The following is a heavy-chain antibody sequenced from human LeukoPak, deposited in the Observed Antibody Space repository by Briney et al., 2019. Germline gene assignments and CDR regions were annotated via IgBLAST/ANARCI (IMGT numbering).Heavy chain of an antibody. Sequence: GGSLRLSCAASGFTFSTYSMTWVRQAPGKGLEWVSSITSSSSYIYYADSVKGRFTISRDNAKNSLYLQMNSLRAEDTAVYYCARARSSIVGATGVFDYWGQGTLVTVSS. CDR1: GFTFSTYS. D-gene: IGHD1-26*01. J-gene: IGHJ4*02. CDR2: ITSSSSYI. V-gene: IGHV3-21*01. CDR3: ARARSSIVGATGVFDY.